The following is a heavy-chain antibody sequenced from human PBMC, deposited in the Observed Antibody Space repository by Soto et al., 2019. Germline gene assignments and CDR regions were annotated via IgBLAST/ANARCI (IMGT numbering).Heavy chain of an antibody. V-gene: IGHV3-23*01. J-gene: IGHJ4*02. Sequence: EVQLLESGGGLVQPGGSLRLSCAASGFTFSSYGMSWVRQTPGKGLQWVSAVGGGGGDTYYADSVKGRFTISRDNSRNTLYLQMNSLSAEDTAVYYCAIYNFRSSGVWPGTSDYWGQGTLVTVSS. CDR1: GFTFSSYG. CDR2: VGGGGGDT. CDR3: AIYNFRSSGVWPGTSDY. D-gene: IGHD3-3*01.